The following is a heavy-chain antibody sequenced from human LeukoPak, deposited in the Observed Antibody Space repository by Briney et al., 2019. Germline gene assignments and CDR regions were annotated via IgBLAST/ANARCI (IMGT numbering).Heavy chain of an antibody. CDR3: ARVQAYGGKGYFDY. V-gene: IGHV4-59*01. CDR1: GGSISSYY. J-gene: IGHJ4*02. CDR2: IYYSGST. D-gene: IGHD4-23*01. Sequence: SETLSLTCTVSGGSISSYYWSWIRQPPGKGLEWLGYIYYSGSTNYNPSLKSRVTISVDTSKNQFSLKLSSVTAADTAVYYCARVQAYGGKGYFDYWGQGTLVTVSS.